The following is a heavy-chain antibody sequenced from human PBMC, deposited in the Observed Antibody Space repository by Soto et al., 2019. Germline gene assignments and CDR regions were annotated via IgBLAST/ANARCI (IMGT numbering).Heavy chain of an antibody. CDR3: TRDTYYYNRGGMDV. D-gene: IGHD3-22*01. J-gene: IGHJ6*02. Sequence: QVQLVQSGAEVKKPGASVKVSCKASGYTFNSYGISWVRQAPGQGLEWIGWISAHNGNTDYAQKLQGRVTMTTDTSTSTAYMELRSLRSDDTAVYYCTRDTYYYNRGGMDVWGQGTTVTV. CDR1: GYTFNSYG. V-gene: IGHV1-18*01. CDR2: ISAHNGNT.